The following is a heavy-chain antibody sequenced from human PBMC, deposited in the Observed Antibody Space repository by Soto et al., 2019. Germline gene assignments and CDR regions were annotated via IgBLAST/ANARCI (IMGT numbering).Heavy chain of an antibody. V-gene: IGHV5-51*01. CDR2: IYPGDSDT. Sequence: PGESLTISCRGSGYSFTRYWIGWVRQMPGKGLEWMGIIYPGDSDTRYSPSFQGQVTISADKSISTAYLQWSSLKASDTAMYYCARSEELPGLVVLHRYYFDYWGQGTLVTVSS. CDR3: ARSEELPGLVVLHRYYFDY. J-gene: IGHJ4*02. D-gene: IGHD2-15*01. CDR1: GYSFTRYW.